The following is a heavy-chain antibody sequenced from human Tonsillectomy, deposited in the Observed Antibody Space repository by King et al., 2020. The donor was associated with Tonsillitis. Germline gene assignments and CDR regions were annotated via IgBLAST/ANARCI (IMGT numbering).Heavy chain of an antibody. CDR1: GFTFSSYA. V-gene: IGHV3-23*04. D-gene: IGHD2-8*01. CDR3: AKDHGKGYCTNGVCYNFDY. J-gene: IGHJ4*02. CDR2: ISGSGVST. Sequence: GQLVQSGGGLVQPGGSLRLSCAASGFTFSSYAMSWVRQAPGKGLEWVSGISGSGVSTYDADSGKGRFTISRDNSKNTLYLQMKSLRAEDTAVYYCAKDHGKGYCTNGVCYNFDYWGPGTLVTVSS.